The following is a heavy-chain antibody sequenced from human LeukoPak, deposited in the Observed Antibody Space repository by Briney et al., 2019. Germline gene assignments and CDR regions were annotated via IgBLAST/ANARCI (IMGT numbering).Heavy chain of an antibody. Sequence: PGGSLRLSCAASGFTFSIYGMNWVRQAPGKGLEWVSGITGDGFTTYYADSVKGRFTISRDNSKNTLYLQMNSLRAEDTAVYYCARDLRLISFDPWGQGTLVTVSS. V-gene: IGHV3-23*01. CDR2: ITGDGFTT. J-gene: IGHJ5*02. D-gene: IGHD2/OR15-2a*01. CDR1: GFTFSIYG. CDR3: ARDLRLISFDP.